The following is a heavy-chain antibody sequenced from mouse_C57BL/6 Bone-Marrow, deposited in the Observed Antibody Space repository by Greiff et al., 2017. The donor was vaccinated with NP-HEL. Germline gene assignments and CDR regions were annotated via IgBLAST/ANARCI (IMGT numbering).Heavy chain of an antibody. CDR3: EGNYCGSSYWYFDV. V-gene: IGHV1-7*01. Sequence: QVQLQQSGAELAKPGASVKLSCKASGYTFTSYWMHWVKQRPGQGLEWIGYINPSSGYTKYNQKFKDKATLTADKSSSTAYMQLSSLTYADSAFYYFEGNYCGSSYWYFDVWGTGTTVTVSS. CDR1: GYTFTSYW. CDR2: INPSSGYT. D-gene: IGHD1-1*01. J-gene: IGHJ1*03.